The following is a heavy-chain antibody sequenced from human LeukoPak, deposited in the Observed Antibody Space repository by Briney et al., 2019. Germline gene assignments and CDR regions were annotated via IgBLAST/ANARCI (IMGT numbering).Heavy chain of an antibody. J-gene: IGHJ4*02. CDR2: INPNSGGT. Sequence: ASVKVSCKASGYTFTGYYMHWVRQAPGQGLEWMGWINPNSGGTNYAQKFQGRVTMTRDTSISTAYMELSRLRSDDTAVYYCARDYGELQGIDYWGQGTLVTVSS. V-gene: IGHV1-2*02. CDR1: GYTFTGYY. CDR3: ARDYGELQGIDY. D-gene: IGHD1-26*01.